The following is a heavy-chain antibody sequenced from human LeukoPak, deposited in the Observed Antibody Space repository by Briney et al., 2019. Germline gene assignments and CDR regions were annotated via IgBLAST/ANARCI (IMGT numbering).Heavy chain of an antibody. Sequence: SETLSLTCAVYGGSFSGYYWSWIRQPPGKGLEWIGEINHSGSTNYNPSLKSRVTISVDTSKNQFSLKLSSVTAADTAVYYCAREYYYDSSGYYPKVENAFDIWGQGTMVTVSS. CDR3: AREYYYDSSGYYPKVENAFDI. CDR1: GGSFSGYY. CDR2: INHSGST. V-gene: IGHV4-34*01. D-gene: IGHD3-22*01. J-gene: IGHJ3*02.